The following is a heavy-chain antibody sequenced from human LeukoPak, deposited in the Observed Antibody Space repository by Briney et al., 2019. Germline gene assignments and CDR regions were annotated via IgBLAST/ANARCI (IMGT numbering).Heavy chain of an antibody. CDR1: GYTFTGYY. J-gene: IGHJ4*02. D-gene: IGHD1-26*01. V-gene: IGHV1-2*02. Sequence: GASVKVSCKASGYTFTGYYMHWVGRAPGQGLGWLGLINPNSGGTNNAQKFQGRVTMTRDTSISTAYMELSRLRSDDTAVYYCARALSRGSYREFDYWGQGTLVTVSS. CDR2: INPNSGGT. CDR3: ARALSRGSYREFDY.